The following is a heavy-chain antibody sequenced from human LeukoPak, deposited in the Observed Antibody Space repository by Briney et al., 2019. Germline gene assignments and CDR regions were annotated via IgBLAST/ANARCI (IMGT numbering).Heavy chain of an antibody. CDR1: GGPFSGYY. D-gene: IGHD5-24*01. CDR3: ARGRKGARRDGYNGFDY. J-gene: IGHJ4*02. Sequence: PSETLSLTCAVYGGPFSGYYWSWIRQPPGKGLEWIGEINHSGSTNYNPSLKSRVTTSVDTSKNQFSLKLSSVTAADTAVYYCARGRKGARRDGYNGFDYWGQGTLVTVSS. V-gene: IGHV4-34*01. CDR2: INHSGST.